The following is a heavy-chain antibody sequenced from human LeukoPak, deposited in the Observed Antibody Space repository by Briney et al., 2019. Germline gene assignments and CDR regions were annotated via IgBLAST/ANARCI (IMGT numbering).Heavy chain of an antibody. V-gene: IGHV4-59*12. CDR1: GGSISSYY. Sequence: SETLSLTCTVSGGSISSYYWSWIRQPPGKGLEWIGYIYYSGSTNYNPSLKSRVTISVDTSKNQFSLKLSSVTAADTAVYYCARGIAVAGIAYYYMDVWGKGTTVTVSS. CDR2: IYYSGST. J-gene: IGHJ6*03. D-gene: IGHD6-19*01. CDR3: ARGIAVAGIAYYYMDV.